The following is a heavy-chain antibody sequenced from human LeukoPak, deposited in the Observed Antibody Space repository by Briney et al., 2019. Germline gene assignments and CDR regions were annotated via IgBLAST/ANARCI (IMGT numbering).Heavy chain of an antibody. J-gene: IGHJ6*03. CDR1: GYSISTDYY. D-gene: IGHD1-26*01. V-gene: IGHV4-38-2*02. CDR2: ISHSGST. CDR3: ARVRGSSGSYEYYHYMDV. Sequence: PSETLSLTCIVSGYSISTDYYWGWIRQPPGKGLEWIGSISHSGSTYYNPSLRSRVTISVDTSKNQFSLKLSSVTAADTAVYYCARVRGSSGSYEYYHYMDVWGKGTTVTISS.